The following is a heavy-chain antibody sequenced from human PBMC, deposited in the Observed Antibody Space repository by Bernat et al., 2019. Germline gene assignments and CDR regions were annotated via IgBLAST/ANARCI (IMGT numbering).Heavy chain of an antibody. D-gene: IGHD3-10*01. CDR2: IWSDGSNT. J-gene: IGHJ4*02. CDR1: GFTFSAYG. CDR3: AGGGSASGSYLYYFDL. V-gene: IGHV3-33*01. Sequence: QVELVESGGGVVQPGRSLRLSCAASGFTFSAYGMHWVRQTPGKGLEWVAVIWSDGSNTYYPDSVKGRFTISRDNSNNTLYLQMNSLRVEDTAIYYCAGGGSASGSYLYYFDLWGQGTLVAVSS.